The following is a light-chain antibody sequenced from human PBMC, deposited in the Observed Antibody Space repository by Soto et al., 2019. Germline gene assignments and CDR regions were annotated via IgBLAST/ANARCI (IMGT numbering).Light chain of an antibody. CDR1: SSNIGSNY. Sequence: QSVLTQPPSASGTPGQRVTISCSGSSSNIGSNYVYWYQQLPGTAPKLLIYTNNQRPSGVPDRCSGSKSGTSASLAISGLRSEDEDDYYCAAWDDSLSVLFGGGTKLTVL. V-gene: IGLV1-47*01. CDR3: AAWDDSLSVL. J-gene: IGLJ2*01. CDR2: TNN.